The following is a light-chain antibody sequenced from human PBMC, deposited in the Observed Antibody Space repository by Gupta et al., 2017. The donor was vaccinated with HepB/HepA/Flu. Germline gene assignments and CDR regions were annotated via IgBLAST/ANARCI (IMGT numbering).Light chain of an antibody. J-gene: IGLJ2*01. CDR3: KEWNRSSVV. V-gene: IGLV3-1*01. Sequence: SYERTEPPSVSVSPGQTASITCSGDKLGDNYACWHQQRPAPSPVLGSYQDRNPPSAIPYSVSSSNSATTVAMNSSETQAMDDSYYSSKEWNRSSVVFGGGTKLTVL. CDR2: QDR. CDR1: KLGDNY.